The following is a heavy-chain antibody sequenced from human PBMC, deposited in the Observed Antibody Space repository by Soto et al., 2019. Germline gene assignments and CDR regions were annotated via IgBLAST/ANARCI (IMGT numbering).Heavy chain of an antibody. CDR2: ISSSSSDI. V-gene: IGHV3-21*01. CDR3: ARVPRSDSSGWYGGMDV. D-gene: IGHD6-19*01. CDR1: GFTFSSYS. J-gene: IGHJ6*02. Sequence: EVQLVESGGGLVKPGGSLRLSCAASGFTFSSYSMNWVRQAPGKGLEWVSSISSSSSDIYYADSVKGRFTISRDNAKNSLYLQMNSVRAEDTAVYYCARVPRSDSSGWYGGMDVWGQGTTVTVCS.